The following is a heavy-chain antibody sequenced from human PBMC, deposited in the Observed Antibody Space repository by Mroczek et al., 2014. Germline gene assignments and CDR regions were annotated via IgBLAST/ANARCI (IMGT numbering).Heavy chain of an antibody. J-gene: IGHJ6*03. V-gene: IGHV4-31*03. CDR1: GGSISSGGYY. Sequence: KESGPGLVKPSETLSLTCTVSGGSISSGGYYWSWIRQHPGKGLEWIGYIYYSGSTYYNPSLKSRVTISVDTSKNQFSLKLSSVTAADTAVYYCARGVVVVPAAMSYYYMDVWGKGTTVTVSS. CDR3: ARGVVVVPAAMSYYYMDV. CDR2: IYYSGST. D-gene: IGHD2-2*01.